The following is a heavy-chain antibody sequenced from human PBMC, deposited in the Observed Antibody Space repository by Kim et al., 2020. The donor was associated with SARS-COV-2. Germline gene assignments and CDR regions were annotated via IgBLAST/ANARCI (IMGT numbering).Heavy chain of an antibody. D-gene: IGHD3-10*01. CDR3: ARTAPGYYYGSGSPYGDV. J-gene: IGHJ6*02. CDR1: GFTFSSYS. V-gene: IGHV3-21*01. CDR2: ISSSSSYI. Sequence: GGSLRLSCAASGFTFSSYSMNWVRQAPGKGLEWVSCISSSSSYIYYADSVKGRFTISRDNAKNSLYLQMNSLRAEDTAVYYCARTAPGYYYGSGSPYGDVWGQGTTVTVSS.